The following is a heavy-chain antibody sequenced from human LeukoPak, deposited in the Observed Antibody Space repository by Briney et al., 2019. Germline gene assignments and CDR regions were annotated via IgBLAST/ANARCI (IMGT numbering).Heavy chain of an antibody. V-gene: IGHV4-39*07. CDR1: GGSISSSSYY. J-gene: IGHJ5*02. D-gene: IGHD2-15*01. CDR3: ARRRLYCSGGSCYSRKVDWFDP. Sequence: SETLSLTCTVSGGSISSSSYYWGWIRQPPGKGLEWIGSIYYSGSTYYNPSLKSRVTISVDTSKNQFSLKLSSVTAADTAVYYCARRRLYCSGGSCYSRKVDWFDPWGQGTLVTVSS. CDR2: IYYSGST.